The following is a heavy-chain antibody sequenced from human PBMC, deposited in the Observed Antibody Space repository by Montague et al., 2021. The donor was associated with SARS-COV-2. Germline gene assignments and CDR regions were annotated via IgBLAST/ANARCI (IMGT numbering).Heavy chain of an antibody. CDR3: ARDSIAAAGTGY. D-gene: IGHD6-13*01. J-gene: IGHJ4*02. CDR1: GGSISSSSYY. CDR2: INHSGST. V-gene: IGHV4-39*07. Sequence: SETLSLTCTVSGGSISSSSYYWGWIRQPPGKGLEWIGEINHSGSTNYNPSLKSRVTISVDTSKNQFSLKLSSVTAADTAVYYCARDSIAAAGTGYWGQGTLVTVSS.